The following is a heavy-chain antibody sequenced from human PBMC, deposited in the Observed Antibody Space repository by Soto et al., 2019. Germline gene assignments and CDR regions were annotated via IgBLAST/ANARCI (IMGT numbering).Heavy chain of an antibody. CDR3: ARDRFWYGSDSSGYYQGGDSQRRLFDY. D-gene: IGHD3-22*01. CDR2: IYYSGST. J-gene: IGHJ4*02. Sequence: QLQLQESGPGLVKPSETLSLTCTVSGGSISSSSYYWGWIRQPPGKGLEWIGSIYYSGSTYYNPSLRSRVTISVDTSKNQFSLKLSSVTAADTAVYYCARDRFWYGSDSSGYYQGGDSQRRLFDYWGQGTLVTVSS. V-gene: IGHV4-39*02. CDR1: GGSISSSSYY.